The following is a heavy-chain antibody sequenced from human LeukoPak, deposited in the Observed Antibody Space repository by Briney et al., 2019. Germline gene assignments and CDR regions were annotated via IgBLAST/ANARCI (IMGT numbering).Heavy chain of an antibody. V-gene: IGHV4-59*01. J-gene: IGHJ4*02. CDR1: GGSISSYY. D-gene: IGHD5-18*01. Sequence: SETLSLTCTVSGGSISSYYWTWIRQPPGKGLEWIGYIYYSGSTNYNPSLKSRAVISVDTAKNQFSLKLRSVTAADTAVYYCARERAAMDSWGQGTLVTVSS. CDR3: ARERAAMDS. CDR2: IYYSGST.